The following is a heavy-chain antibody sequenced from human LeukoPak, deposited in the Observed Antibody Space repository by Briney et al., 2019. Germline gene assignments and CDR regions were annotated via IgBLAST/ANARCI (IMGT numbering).Heavy chain of an antibody. D-gene: IGHD3-10*02. J-gene: IGHJ6*04. CDR3: AELGITMIGGV. CDR2: ITSSSTYI. Sequence: GGSLRLSCAASGFTFSSYSMNWVRQAPGKGLEWVSSITSSSTYIYYADSMKGRFTISRDNAKNSLYLQMNSLRAEDTAVYYCAELGITMIGGVWGKGTTVTISS. CDR1: GFTFSSYS. V-gene: IGHV3-21*01.